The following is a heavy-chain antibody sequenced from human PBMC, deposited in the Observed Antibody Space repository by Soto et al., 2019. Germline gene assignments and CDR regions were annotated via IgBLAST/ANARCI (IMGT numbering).Heavy chain of an antibody. Sequence: GASVKVSCKASGYTFTGYYMHWVRQAPGQGLEWMGWINPNSGGTNYAQKFQGWVTMTRDTSISTAHMELSRLRSDDTAVYYCARARYRAVAGNSHFDYWGQGTLVTVSS. J-gene: IGHJ4*02. CDR2: INPNSGGT. D-gene: IGHD6-19*01. CDR3: ARARYRAVAGNSHFDY. V-gene: IGHV1-2*04. CDR1: GYTFTGYY.